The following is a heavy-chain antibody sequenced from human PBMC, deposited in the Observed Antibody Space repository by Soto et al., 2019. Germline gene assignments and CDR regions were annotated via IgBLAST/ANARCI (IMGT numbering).Heavy chain of an antibody. J-gene: IGHJ5*02. V-gene: IGHV4-4*02. CDR3: ARSPYYYDSNGSWFDP. D-gene: IGHD3-22*01. CDR2: IYHSGST. Sequence: PSETLSLTCAVSGGSISSSNWWSWVRQPPGKGLEWIGEIYHSGSTNYNPSLKSRVTISVDKSKNQFSLKLSSVTAADTAVYYCARSPYYYDSNGSWFDPWGQGTLVTVSS. CDR1: GGSISSSNW.